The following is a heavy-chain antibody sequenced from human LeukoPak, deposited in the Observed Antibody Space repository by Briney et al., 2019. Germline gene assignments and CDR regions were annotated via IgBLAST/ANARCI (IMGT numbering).Heavy chain of an antibody. CDR3: ARDVVGSLDY. CDR2: IKGDDSAR. D-gene: IGHD1-26*01. J-gene: IGHJ4*02. V-gene: IGHV3-7*01. CDR1: GFTFSTYW. Sequence: GGSLRLSCAASGFTFSTYWMAWVRQAPGKGLEWVANIKGDDSARHQADSVKDRFTISRDNAQNSVYLQMSSLRGEDTAIYYCARDVVGSLDYWGQGTLVTVSS.